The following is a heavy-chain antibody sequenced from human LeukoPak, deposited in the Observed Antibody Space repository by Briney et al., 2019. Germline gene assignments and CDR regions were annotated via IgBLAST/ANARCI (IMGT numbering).Heavy chain of an antibody. Sequence: PGGSLRLSCAASGFTFSSYAMGWVRQAPGKGLEWVSAIRGSGGGTYYADSVKGRFTISRDNSKNTLYLQMNSLRDEDTALYYCAKAGIGVVGYFDYWGQGTLATVSS. CDR1: GFTFSSYA. CDR3: AKAGIGVVGYFDY. V-gene: IGHV3-23*01. CDR2: IRGSGGGT. J-gene: IGHJ4*02. D-gene: IGHD6-19*01.